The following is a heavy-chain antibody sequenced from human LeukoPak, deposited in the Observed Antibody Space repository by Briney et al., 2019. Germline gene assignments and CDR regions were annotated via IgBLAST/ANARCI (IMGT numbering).Heavy chain of an antibody. CDR3: ARGGDRLYYYDSSGYFDY. CDR2: IYHSGST. J-gene: IGHJ4*02. Sequence: SETLSLTCIVSGYSISSGYYWGWIRQPPGKGLEWIGSIYHSGSTYYNPSLKSRVTISVDTSKNQFSLKLSSVTAADTAVYYCARGGDRLYYYDSSGYFDYWGQGTLVTVSS. V-gene: IGHV4-38-2*02. CDR1: GYSISSGYY. D-gene: IGHD3-22*01.